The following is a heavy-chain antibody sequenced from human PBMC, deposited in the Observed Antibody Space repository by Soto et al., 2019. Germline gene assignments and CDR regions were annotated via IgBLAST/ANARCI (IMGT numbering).Heavy chain of an antibody. V-gene: IGHV4-38-2*02. CDR1: GYSISSGSY. Sequence: SETLSLTSTVPGYSISSGSYWAWIRQPPGKGPEWIASIYHGGTTFYNPSLKSRITISVDTSNNQFSLKLTSVTAADTAVYYCARVHVMVVAGSTFDYWGHGTLVTVSS. CDR2: IYHGGTT. J-gene: IGHJ4*01. CDR3: ARVHVMVVAGSTFDY. D-gene: IGHD6-19*01.